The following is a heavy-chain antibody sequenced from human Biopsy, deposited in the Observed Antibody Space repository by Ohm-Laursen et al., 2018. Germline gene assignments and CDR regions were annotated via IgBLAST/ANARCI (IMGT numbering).Heavy chain of an antibody. CDR2: IYYSGST. V-gene: IGHV4-59*07. Sequence: SDTLSLTCTVSGGSISSYYWNWIRQHPGKGLEWIGYIYYSGSTYYNPSLKSRVSISVDTSKNQFSLRLNSVTAADTAVYYCARATNSTGWPYYYFYGMDVWGQGTTVTVSS. J-gene: IGHJ6*02. D-gene: IGHD2/OR15-2a*01. CDR3: ARATNSTGWPYYYFYGMDV. CDR1: GGSISSYY.